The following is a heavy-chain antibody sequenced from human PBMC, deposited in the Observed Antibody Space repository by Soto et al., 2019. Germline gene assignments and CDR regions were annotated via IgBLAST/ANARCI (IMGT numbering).Heavy chain of an antibody. Sequence: QLQLQESGPGLVKPSETLSLTCTVSGGSISSSSYYWGWIRQPPGKGLEWIGSISYSGSTYYNPSLNNRVTLSVDTSTNQFSLKLSSVTAADTAVYYCARCITLFGANYGMDVWGQGTTVTVSS. D-gene: IGHD3-3*01. CDR2: ISYSGST. CDR1: GGSISSSSYY. CDR3: ARCITLFGANYGMDV. V-gene: IGHV4-39*01. J-gene: IGHJ6*02.